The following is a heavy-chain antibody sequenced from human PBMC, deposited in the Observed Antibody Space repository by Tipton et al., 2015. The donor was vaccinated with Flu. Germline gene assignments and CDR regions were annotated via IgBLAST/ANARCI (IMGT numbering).Heavy chain of an antibody. CDR3: ARAMVVTYYFDY. Sequence: QSGPEAKKPGSSVKVYCKASGGTFSSNAISRVRQAPGQGLEWMGGIIPIFGTANYAQKFQGRVTITADESTSTAYMELSSLRSEDTAVYYCARAMVVTYYFDYWGQATLVTVSS. CDR2: IIPIFGTA. V-gene: IGHV1-69*01. D-gene: IGHD4-23*01. J-gene: IGHJ4*02. CDR1: GGTFSSNA.